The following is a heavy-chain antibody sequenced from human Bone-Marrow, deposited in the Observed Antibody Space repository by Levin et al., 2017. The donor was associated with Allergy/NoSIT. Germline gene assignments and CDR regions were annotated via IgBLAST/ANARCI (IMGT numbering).Heavy chain of an antibody. V-gene: IGHV6-1*01. D-gene: IGHD1-26*01. Sequence: SQTLSLTCAISGDGVTTNNVAWNWIRQSPSRGLEWLGRTYYRSRWYNDYAVSVKSRITVNADTSKNQFSLQMMSVSPEDTAVYYCVRGQFSGFDIWGQGTMVTVSS. CDR1: GDGVTTNNVA. CDR2: TYYRSRWYN. J-gene: IGHJ3*02. CDR3: VRGQFSGFDI.